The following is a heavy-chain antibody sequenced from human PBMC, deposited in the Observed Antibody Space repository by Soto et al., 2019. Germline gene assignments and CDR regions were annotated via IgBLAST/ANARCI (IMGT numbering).Heavy chain of an antibody. V-gene: IGHV4-34*01. CDR3: ARGRGLTGYSSSWYDY. D-gene: IGHD6-13*01. CDR1: GASISGFY. J-gene: IGHJ4*02. Sequence: SETLSLTCTVSGASISGFYWSWIRKSAGKGLEWIGEINHSGRTNYNPSLKSRVTISVDTSKNQFSLKLSSVTAADTAVYYCARGRGLTGYSSSWYDYWGQGTLVTVSS. CDR2: INHSGRT.